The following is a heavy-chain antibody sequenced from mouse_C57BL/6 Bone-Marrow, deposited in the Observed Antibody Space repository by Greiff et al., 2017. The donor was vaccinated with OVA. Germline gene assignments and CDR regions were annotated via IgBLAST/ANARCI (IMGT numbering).Heavy chain of an antibody. J-gene: IGHJ4*01. Sequence: QVQLQQSGAELARPGASVKLSCKASGYTFTSYGISWVKQRTGQGLEWIGEIYPRSGNTYYNEKFKGKATLAADKSSSTAYMELRSLTSEDSAVYFCARHQSYYAMDYWGQGTSVTVSS. CDR1: GYTFTSYG. V-gene: IGHV1-81*01. CDR2: IYPRSGNT. CDR3: ARHQSYYAMDY.